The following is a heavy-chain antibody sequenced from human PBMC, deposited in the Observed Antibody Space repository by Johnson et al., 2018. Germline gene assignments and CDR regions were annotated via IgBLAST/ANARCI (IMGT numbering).Heavy chain of an antibody. CDR3: ARDPWQNGRMDV. CDR1: GFTFSSYG. J-gene: IGHJ6*02. V-gene: IGHV3-33*01. CDR2: IWYVGSNT. Sequence: QVQLVESGGGVVQPGRSLRLSCAASGFTFSSYGMHWVRQAPGKGLEWVAVIWYVGSNTYYADSVKGRFTISRDNSKNTLYLQMNSLRAEDTVVYYCARDPWQNGRMDVWGQGTTVTGSS. D-gene: IGHD2-8*01.